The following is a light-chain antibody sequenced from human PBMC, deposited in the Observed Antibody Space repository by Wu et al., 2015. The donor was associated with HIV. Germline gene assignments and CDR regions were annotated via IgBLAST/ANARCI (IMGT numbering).Light chain of an antibody. Sequence: AIQLTQSPSSLSASVGDRVTITCRASQDITNTFTWYQQKPGKAPKVLIYDASRLESGVPSRFSGTGSGTEFTLTISDLQPEDFATYYCQQFKSFPITFGQGTKVEIK. CDR3: QQFKSFPIT. CDR1: QDITNT. J-gene: IGKJ1*01. CDR2: DAS. V-gene: IGKV1-13*02.